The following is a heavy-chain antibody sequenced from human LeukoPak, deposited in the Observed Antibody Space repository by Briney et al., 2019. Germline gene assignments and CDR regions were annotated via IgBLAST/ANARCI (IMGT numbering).Heavy chain of an antibody. D-gene: IGHD1-26*01. V-gene: IGHV3-21*01. CDR2: ITSTGSYT. J-gene: IGHJ6*03. Sequence: GGSLRLSCAASGFTFSSYNMNWVRQAPGKGLEWVSSITSTGSYTFYADSVKGRFTISRDKAKNSLYLQMNSLRAEDTAIYYCARDPYSGSYGDSYYYYMDVWGKGTTVTISS. CDR1: GFTFSSYN. CDR3: ARDPYSGSYGDSYYYYMDV.